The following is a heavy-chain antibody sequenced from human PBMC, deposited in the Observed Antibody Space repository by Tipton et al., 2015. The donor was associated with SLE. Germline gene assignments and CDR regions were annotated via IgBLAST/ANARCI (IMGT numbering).Heavy chain of an antibody. CDR3: ARGKNGDYYDY. Sequence: TLSLTCTVSGGSISSGSYYWSWIRQPAGKGLEWIGHIYATGITNYNPSLKSRFTISVDTSKNQFSLKLSSVTAADTAVYYCARGKNGDYYDYWGQGTLVTVSS. D-gene: IGHD4-17*01. CDR1: GGSISSGSYY. V-gene: IGHV4-61*09. CDR2: IYATGIT. J-gene: IGHJ4*02.